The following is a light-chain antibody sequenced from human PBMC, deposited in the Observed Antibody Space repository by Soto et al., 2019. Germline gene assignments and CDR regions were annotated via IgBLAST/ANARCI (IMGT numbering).Light chain of an antibody. CDR1: HNDIGTYDY. V-gene: IGLV2-14*03. J-gene: IGLJ1*01. CDR2: GVT. CDR3: SSFTSNRIYV. Sequence: QSAPTQPPSVSGSPGQSITISCTGNHNDIGTYDYVSWYQQHPGRAPRLLIHGVTTRPSGISGRFSASKSGLTASLTISGLQPEDEADYYCSSFTSNRIYVFGPGTKLTVL.